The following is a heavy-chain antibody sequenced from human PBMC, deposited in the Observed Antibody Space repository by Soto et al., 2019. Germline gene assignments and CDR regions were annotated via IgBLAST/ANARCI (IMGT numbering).Heavy chain of an antibody. CDR3: ARSDAVTTPYYYYMDV. Sequence: QVQLVQSGAEVKKPGASVKVSCKASGYTFTSYYMHWVRQAPGQGLERMGIINPSGGSTSYAQKFQGRVTMTRDTSTSTVYMELSSVRSEDTAVYYCARSDAVTTPYYYYMDVWGKGTTVTVSS. CDR2: INPSGGST. CDR1: GYTFTSYY. V-gene: IGHV1-46*03. J-gene: IGHJ6*03. D-gene: IGHD4-4*01.